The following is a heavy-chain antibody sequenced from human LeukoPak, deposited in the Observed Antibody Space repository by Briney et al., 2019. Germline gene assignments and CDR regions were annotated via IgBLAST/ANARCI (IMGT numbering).Heavy chain of an antibody. CDR3: ARDRVGSGYLFDY. V-gene: IGHV3-30*02. D-gene: IGHD3-22*01. CDR1: GFTFSSYG. Sequence: GGSLRLSCAASGFTFSSYGMHWVRQAPGKGLEWVAFIRYDGSNKYYADSVKGRFTISRDNSKNTLYLQMNSLRAEDTAVYYCARDRVGSGYLFDYWGQGTLVTVSS. CDR2: IRYDGSNK. J-gene: IGHJ4*02.